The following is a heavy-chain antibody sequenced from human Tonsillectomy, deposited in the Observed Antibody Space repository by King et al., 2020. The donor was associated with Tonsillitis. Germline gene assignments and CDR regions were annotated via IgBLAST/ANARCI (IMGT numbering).Heavy chain of an antibody. CDR2: IKQDGSEK. V-gene: IGHV3-7*03. D-gene: IGHD3-16*01. CDR3: AGGSGWVFNL. Sequence: VQLVESGGGLVQPGGSLRLSCGASGFTFSSYWMTWVRQAPGKGLEWVAIIKQDGSEKYYVDSVRGRFTISRDNAKNSLYLQMNSLRAEETAVYYCAGGSGWVFNLWGRGTLVTVSS. J-gene: IGHJ2*01. CDR1: GFTFSSYW.